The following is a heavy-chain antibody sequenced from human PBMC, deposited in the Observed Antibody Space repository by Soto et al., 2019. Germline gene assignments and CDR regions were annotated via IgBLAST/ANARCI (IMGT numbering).Heavy chain of an antibody. Sequence: SETLSLTCAVYGGSFSGYYWSWIRQPPGKGLEWIGEINHSGSTNYNPSLKSRVTISVDTSKNQFSLKLSSVTAADTAVYYCARDGIAAAGTPFDYWGQGTLVTVSS. J-gene: IGHJ4*02. CDR1: GGSFSGYY. V-gene: IGHV4-34*01. CDR3: ARDGIAAAGTPFDY. D-gene: IGHD6-13*01. CDR2: INHSGST.